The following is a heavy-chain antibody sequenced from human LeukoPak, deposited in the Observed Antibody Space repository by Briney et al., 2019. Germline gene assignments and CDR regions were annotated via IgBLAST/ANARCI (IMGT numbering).Heavy chain of an antibody. CDR2: IYSGGST. CDR3: ARDPQVFDYYGSGSYP. Sequence: GGSLRLSCAASGFTVSSNYMSWVRQAPGKGLEWVSVIYSGGSTYYADSVKGRFTISRDNSKNTLYLQMNSLRAEDTAVYYCARDPQVFDYYGSGSYPWGQGTLVTVSS. D-gene: IGHD3-10*01. CDR1: GFTVSSNY. J-gene: IGHJ5*02. V-gene: IGHV3-66*01.